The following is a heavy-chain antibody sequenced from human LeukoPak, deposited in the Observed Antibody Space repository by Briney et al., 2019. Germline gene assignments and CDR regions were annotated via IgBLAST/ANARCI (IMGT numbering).Heavy chain of an antibody. CDR3: AMFSFRVDP. J-gene: IGHJ5*02. D-gene: IGHD3-10*02. V-gene: IGHV1-8*02. Sequence: GASVKVSCKASGYTFTSYAMNWVRQAPGQGLEWMGWMNPNSGNTGYAQKFQARVTMTRNTSISTAYMELSSLRSEDTAVYYCAMFSFRVDPGGQGTLVTVSS. CDR1: GYTFTSYA. CDR2: MNPNSGNT.